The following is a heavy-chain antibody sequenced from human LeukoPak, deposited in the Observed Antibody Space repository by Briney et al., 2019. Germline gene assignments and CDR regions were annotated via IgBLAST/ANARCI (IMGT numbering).Heavy chain of an antibody. CDR1: GYTFTSYY. CDR2: INPSGGST. CDR3: ARVKFLVRWFGELHGMDV. Sequence: GASVKVSCKASGYTFTSYYMHWVRQAPGQGLEWMGIINPSGGSTSYAQKFQGRVTMTRDTSTSTVYMELSSLRSEDTAVYYCARVKFLVRWFGELHGMDVWGQGTTVTVSS. J-gene: IGHJ6*02. V-gene: IGHV1-46*01. D-gene: IGHD3-10*01.